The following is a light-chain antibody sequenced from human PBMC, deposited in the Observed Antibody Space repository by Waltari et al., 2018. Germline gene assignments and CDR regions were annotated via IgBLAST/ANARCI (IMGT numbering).Light chain of an antibody. CDR2: EAS. CDR3: QQYNSYSLLT. Sequence: DIRMTQSPSTLSASAGARVIISCRASQSISKWLARYQQKPGKAPKLLIYEASTLQSGVPSRFSGTGSGTDFTLTISSLQPDDFATYYCQQYNSYSLLTFGGGTKVEIK. V-gene: IGKV1-5*03. CDR1: QSISKW. J-gene: IGKJ4*01.